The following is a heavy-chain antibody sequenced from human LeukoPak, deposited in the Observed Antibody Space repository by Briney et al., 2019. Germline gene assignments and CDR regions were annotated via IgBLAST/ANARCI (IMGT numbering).Heavy chain of an antibody. V-gene: IGHV3-30*02. CDR1: GFTFSSYG. CDR2: IRYDGSNK. Sequence: GGSLRLSCAASGFTFSSYGMHWVRQAPGKGLEWVAFIRYDGSNKYYADSVKGRFTISRDNSKNTLYLQMNSLRAEDTAVYYCAKDFKRGELLGAFDIWGQGTMVTVSS. D-gene: IGHD1-26*01. J-gene: IGHJ3*02. CDR3: AKDFKRGELLGAFDI.